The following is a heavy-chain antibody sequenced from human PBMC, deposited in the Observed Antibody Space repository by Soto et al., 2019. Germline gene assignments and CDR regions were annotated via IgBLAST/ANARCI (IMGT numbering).Heavy chain of an antibody. CDR2: ISPYNGNT. Sequence: ASVKVSCKASGYTFISYGISWVRQAPGQVLEWMGWISPYNGNTNYAQKLQGRVTITRDTSASTAYMELSSLRSEDTAVYYCASSYYGSGNPKDYYYGMDVWGQGTTVTVSS. J-gene: IGHJ6*02. CDR1: GYTFISYG. V-gene: IGHV1-18*01. D-gene: IGHD3-10*01. CDR3: ASSYYGSGNPKDYYYGMDV.